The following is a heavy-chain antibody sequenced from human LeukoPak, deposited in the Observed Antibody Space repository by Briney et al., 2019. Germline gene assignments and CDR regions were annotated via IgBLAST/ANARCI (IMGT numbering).Heavy chain of an antibody. J-gene: IGHJ4*02. CDR1: GGSISSLNL. CDR3: AGLEGRYSTDWFYFFDY. D-gene: IGHD6-19*01. Sequence: SETLSLTCIVSGGSISSLNLWSWLRQPPGQGLEWIGEMYLGGTSNFNPSLKSRVTILIDKSKNQLSLQLTSVTAADTAVYYCAGLEGRYSTDWFYFFDYWGQGALVTVSS. V-gene: IGHV4/OR15-8*01. CDR2: MYLGGTS.